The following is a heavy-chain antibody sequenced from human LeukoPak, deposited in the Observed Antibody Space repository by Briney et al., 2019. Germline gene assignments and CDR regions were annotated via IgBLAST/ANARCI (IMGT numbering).Heavy chain of an antibody. CDR2: IKEDGSVK. CDR1: GFTFSSTW. D-gene: IGHD1-26*01. J-gene: IGHJ3*01. Sequence: GGSLRLSCTASGFTFSSTWMAWVRQAPGKGLEWVTNIKEDGSVKDYVESVRGRFTISRDNAKNSLFLQMNSLRDEDTAVYYCARDGALSVGAFESWGQGTMVTVSS. V-gene: IGHV3-7*04. CDR3: ARDGALSVGAFES.